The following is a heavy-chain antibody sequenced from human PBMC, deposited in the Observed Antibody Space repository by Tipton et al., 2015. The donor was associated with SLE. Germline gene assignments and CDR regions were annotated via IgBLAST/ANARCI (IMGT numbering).Heavy chain of an antibody. J-gene: IGHJ3*02. CDR1: GGSFSGYY. V-gene: IGHV4-34*01. CDR2: INHSGST. CDR3: ARTERKAFDI. Sequence: TLSLTCAVYGGSFSGYYWSWIRQPPGKGLEWIGEINHSGSTNYNPSLKGRVTISVDTSKNQFSLKLSSVTAADTAVYYCARTERKAFDIWGQGTMVTVSS. D-gene: IGHD1-1*01.